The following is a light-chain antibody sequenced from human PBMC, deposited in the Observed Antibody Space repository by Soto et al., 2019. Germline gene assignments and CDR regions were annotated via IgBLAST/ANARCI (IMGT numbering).Light chain of an antibody. V-gene: IGLV2-14*01. CDR1: SSDVGGYNY. J-gene: IGLJ1*01. Sequence: QSVLTQPASVSGSPGQSITISCTGTSSDVGGYNYVSWYQQHPGKAPKLMIYDVSNRPSGVSNRFSGSKSGNTASLTISGLQAEAEADYYCSSYTSSSTLLFGTGTKVTVL. CDR2: DVS. CDR3: SSYTSSSTLL.